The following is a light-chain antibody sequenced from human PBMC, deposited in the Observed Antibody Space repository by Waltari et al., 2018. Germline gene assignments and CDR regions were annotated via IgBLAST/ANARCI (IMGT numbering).Light chain of an antibody. CDR2: DVS. J-gene: IGLJ2*01. Sequence: QSALTQPRSVSGSPGQSVTISCTGTSRDVGGYHFVSWYQHLPGKAPKLIIYDVSERPSGVPDRFSGSKSGNTAYLTVSGLQAEDEADYYCNSYAGSNSVLFGAGTKLTVL. CDR3: NSYAGSNSVL. CDR1: SRDVGGYHF. V-gene: IGLV2-11*01.